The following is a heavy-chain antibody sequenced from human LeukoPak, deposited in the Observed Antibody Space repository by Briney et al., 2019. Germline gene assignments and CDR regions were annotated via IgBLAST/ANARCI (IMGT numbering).Heavy chain of an antibody. V-gene: IGHV3-7*01. CDR1: GYSISSGYY. CDR3: ARDYYYGDSSGRFDY. J-gene: IGHJ4*02. Sequence: ETLSLTCTVSGYSISSGYYWGWVRQAPGKGLEWVANIKQDGTEKYYVDSVKGRFTISRDNAKNSLYLQMNSLRAEDTAVYYCARDYYYGDSSGRFDYWGQGTLVTVSS. CDR2: IKQDGTEK. D-gene: IGHD4-17*01.